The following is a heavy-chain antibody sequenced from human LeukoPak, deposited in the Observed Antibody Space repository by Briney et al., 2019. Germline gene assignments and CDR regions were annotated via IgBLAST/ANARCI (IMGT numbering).Heavy chain of an antibody. CDR1: GFTFSNYA. CDR3: AKRLSSSSTWYYFDY. Sequence: PGGSLRLSCAASGFTFSNYAMNWVRRAPGKGLEWVSTITSGENTYYADSVKGRFTISRDNSKNTLYLQMNSLRAEDTAVYYCAKRLSSSSTWYYFDYWGQGTLVTVSS. V-gene: IGHV3-23*01. D-gene: IGHD6-13*01. CDR2: ITSGENT. J-gene: IGHJ4*02.